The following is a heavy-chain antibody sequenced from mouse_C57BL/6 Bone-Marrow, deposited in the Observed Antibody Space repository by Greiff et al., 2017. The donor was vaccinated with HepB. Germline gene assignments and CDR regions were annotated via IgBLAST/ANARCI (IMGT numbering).Heavy chain of an antibody. CDR3: ARRWSKDYYAMDY. V-gene: IGHV1-81*01. D-gene: IGHD2-3*01. CDR2: IYPRSGNT. Sequence: VQLKESGAELARPGASVKLSCKASGYTFTSYGITWVKQRTGQGLEWIGEIYPRSGNTYYNEKFKGKATLTADKSSSTAYMELRSLTSEDSAVYFCARRWSKDYYAMDYWGQGTSVTVSS. CDR1: GYTFTSYG. J-gene: IGHJ4*01.